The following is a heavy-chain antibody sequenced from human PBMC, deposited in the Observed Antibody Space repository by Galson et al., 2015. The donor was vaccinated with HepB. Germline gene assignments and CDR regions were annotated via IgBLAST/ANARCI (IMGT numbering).Heavy chain of an antibody. CDR1: GDSVSSNNAA. CDR2: TFYRSKWHN. D-gene: IGHD1-26*01. Sequence: CAISGDSVSSNNAAWNWIRQSPSRGLEWLGRTFYRSKWHNDYAVSVKSRITINVDTSKNQFSLQLNSVTPEDTAVYYCARDMGAANCWGQGTLVTVSS. V-gene: IGHV6-1*01. J-gene: IGHJ4*02. CDR3: ARDMGAANC.